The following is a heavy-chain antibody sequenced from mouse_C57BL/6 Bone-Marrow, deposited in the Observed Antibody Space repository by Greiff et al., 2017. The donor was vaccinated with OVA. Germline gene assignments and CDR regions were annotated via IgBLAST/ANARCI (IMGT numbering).Heavy chain of an antibody. CDR3: ARWYYGSSYDYFDY. V-gene: IGHV1-74*01. D-gene: IGHD1-1*01. CDR1: GYTFTSYW. J-gene: IGHJ2*01. Sequence: VQLQQPGAELVKPGASVKVSCKASGYTFTSYWMHWVKQRPGQGLEWIGRIHPSDSDTNYNQKFKGKATLTVDKSSSTAYMQLSSLTSEDSAVYYCARWYYGSSYDYFDYWGQGTTLTVSS. CDR2: IHPSDSDT.